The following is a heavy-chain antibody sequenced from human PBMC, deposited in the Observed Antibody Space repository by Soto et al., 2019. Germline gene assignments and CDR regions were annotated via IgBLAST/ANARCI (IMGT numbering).Heavy chain of an antibody. V-gene: IGHV4-39*02. CDR2: VNYSGST. J-gene: IGHJ4*02. CDR3: ARLKWPLTRYEFWSGYFNP. D-gene: IGHD3-3*01. CDR1: GGSISSTDYY. Sequence: PSETLSLTCTVSGGSISSTDYYWGWIRQPPGKRLEWIGSVNYSGSTDYNPSLKSRVTISVDTSKNHFSLRLSSVTAADSAVYYCARLKWPLTRYEFWSGYFNPWGQGTLVTVSS.